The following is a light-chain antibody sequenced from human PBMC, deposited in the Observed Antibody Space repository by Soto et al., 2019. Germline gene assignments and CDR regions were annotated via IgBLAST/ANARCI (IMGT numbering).Light chain of an antibody. J-gene: IGKJ1*01. Sequence: EIVLTQSPGTLSLSPGERATLSCRASQSVSSNYLAWYQQKPGQAPRLLIYGASSRATGIPDRFSGSGSGTDFTLAISRPEPEDLAVDYCQQYGSSPWTFGLGTTVEI. V-gene: IGKV3-20*01. CDR1: QSVSSNY. CDR3: QQYGSSPWT. CDR2: GAS.